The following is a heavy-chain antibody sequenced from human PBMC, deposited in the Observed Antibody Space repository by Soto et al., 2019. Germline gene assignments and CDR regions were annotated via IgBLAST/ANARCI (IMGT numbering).Heavy chain of an antibody. V-gene: IGHV4-61*01. Sequence: SETLSLTCTVSGGSISSSSYYWSWIRQPPGKGLEWIGYIYYSGSTNYNPSLKSRVTISVDTSKNHFSLKLSSLTAADTAVYYCARVYAYYFDYWGQGTLVTVSS. D-gene: IGHD2-8*01. J-gene: IGHJ4*02. CDR1: GGSISSSSYY. CDR3: ARVYAYYFDY. CDR2: IYYSGST.